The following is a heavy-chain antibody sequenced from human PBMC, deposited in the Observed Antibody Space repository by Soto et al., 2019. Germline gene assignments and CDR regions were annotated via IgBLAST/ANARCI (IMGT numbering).Heavy chain of an antibody. V-gene: IGHV3-74*01. D-gene: IGHD3-9*01. CDR3: ARPQEDYDILTGYRFDAFDI. Sequence: GGSLSLSCAASGFTFSSYWMHWVRQAPGKGLVWVSRINSDGSSTSYADSVKGRFTISRDNSKNTLYLQMNSLRAEDTAVYYCARPQEDYDILTGYRFDAFDIWGQETMVTVSS. J-gene: IGHJ3*02. CDR1: GFTFSSYW. CDR2: INSDGSST.